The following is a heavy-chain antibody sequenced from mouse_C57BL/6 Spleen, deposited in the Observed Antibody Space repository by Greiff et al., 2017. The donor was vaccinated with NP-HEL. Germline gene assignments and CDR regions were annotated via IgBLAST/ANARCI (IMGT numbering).Heavy chain of an antibody. Sequence: DVKLQESGPGLVKPSQSLSLTCSVTGYSITSGYYWNWIRQFPGNKLEWMGYISYDGSNNYNPSLKNRISITRDTSKNQFFLKLNSVTTEDTATYYCARDYDYDLMDYWGQGTSVTVSS. CDR1: GYSITSGYY. J-gene: IGHJ4*01. CDR3: ARDYDYDLMDY. D-gene: IGHD2-4*01. CDR2: ISYDGSN. V-gene: IGHV3-6*01.